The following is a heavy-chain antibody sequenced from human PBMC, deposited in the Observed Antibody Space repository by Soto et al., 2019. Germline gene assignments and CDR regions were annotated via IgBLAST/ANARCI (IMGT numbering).Heavy chain of an antibody. D-gene: IGHD2-15*01. CDR2: IIPIFGTA. CDR1: GGTFSSYA. CDR3: ARDRYCSGGSCYGYFDY. J-gene: IGHJ4*02. V-gene: IGHV1-69*13. Sequence: GASVKVSCKASGGTFSSYAISWVRQAPGQGLEWMGGIIPIFGTANYAQKFQGRVTITADESTSTAYMELSSLRSEDTAVYYCARDRYCSGGSCYGYFDYWGQGTLVTVSS.